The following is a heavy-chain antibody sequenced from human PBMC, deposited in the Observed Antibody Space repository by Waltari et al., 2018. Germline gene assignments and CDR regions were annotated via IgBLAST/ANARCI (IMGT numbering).Heavy chain of an antibody. D-gene: IGHD7-27*01. CDR3: ARVPGNARHLTIDY. CDR2: ISYDGSNK. CDR1: GFTFSSYA. V-gene: IGHV3-30-3*01. Sequence: QVQLVESGGGVVQPGRSLRLSCAASGFTFSSYAMHWVRQAPGKGLEWVAVISYDGSNKYYEESVKGRFTISRDNSKNTLYLQMNSLRAEDTAVYYCARVPGNARHLTIDYWGQGTLVTVSS. J-gene: IGHJ4*02.